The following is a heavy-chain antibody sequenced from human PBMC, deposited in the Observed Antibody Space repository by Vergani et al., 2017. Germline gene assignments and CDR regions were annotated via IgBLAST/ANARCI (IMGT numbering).Heavy chain of an antibody. V-gene: IGHV4-31*03. J-gene: IGHJ4*02. CDR3: AREAACIRGQNYYDSSGPADY. D-gene: IGHD3-22*01. CDR2: IYYSGST. Sequence: QVQLQESGPGLVKPSQTLSLTCTVSGGSISSGGYYWSWIRQHPGKGLEWIGYIYYSGSTYYNPSLKSRVTISVDTSKNQFSLKLSSVTAADTAVYYCAREAACIRGQNYYDSSGPADYWGQGTLVTASS. CDR1: GGSISSGGYY.